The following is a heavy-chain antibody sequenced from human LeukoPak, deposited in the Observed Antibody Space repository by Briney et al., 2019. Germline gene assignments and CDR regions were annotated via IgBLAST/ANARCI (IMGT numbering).Heavy chain of an antibody. CDR3: ASYSPLSWDIVVVPAAMGAFDI. CDR2: IQISGNT. V-gene: IGHV4-4*07. CDR1: GGSISSYY. D-gene: IGHD2-2*01. Sequence: PSETLSLTCTVSGGSISSYYWSWIRQPAGKGLEWIGRIQISGNTNYNPSLKSRATMSVDTSKNQFSLKLTSVTAADTAVYYCASYSPLSWDIVVVPAAMGAFDIWGQGTMVTVSS. J-gene: IGHJ3*02.